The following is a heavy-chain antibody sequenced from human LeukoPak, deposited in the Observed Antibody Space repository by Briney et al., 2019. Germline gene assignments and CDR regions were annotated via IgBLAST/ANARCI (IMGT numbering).Heavy chain of an antibody. V-gene: IGHV4-59*01. D-gene: IGHD2-15*01. CDR1: GGSIRRYY. Sequence: SETLSLTCNVSGGSIRRYYWSSIRQPPGKGLEWIGYIYYSGNSNYNPSLKSRVAISLDTSKNQFSLKLSSVTAADTAVYYCGRDALVGYFSYYYMDVWGKGTTVTVSS. J-gene: IGHJ6*03. CDR3: GRDALVGYFSYYYMDV. CDR2: IYYSGNS.